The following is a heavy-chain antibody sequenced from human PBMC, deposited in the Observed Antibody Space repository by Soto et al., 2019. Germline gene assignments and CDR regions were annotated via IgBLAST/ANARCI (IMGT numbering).Heavy chain of an antibody. CDR3: AKDRAIVGALDP. J-gene: IGHJ5*02. CDR2: ISGSGSST. CDR1: GFTFSGYA. V-gene: IGHV3-23*01. D-gene: IGHD1-26*01. Sequence: GGSLRLSCAPSGFTFSGYAMSWVRQAPGKGLEWVSAISGSGSSTYYGDSVKGRFTISRDNSKNTLYLQMNSLRAEDTAVYYCAKDRAIVGALDPWGQGTLVTVSS.